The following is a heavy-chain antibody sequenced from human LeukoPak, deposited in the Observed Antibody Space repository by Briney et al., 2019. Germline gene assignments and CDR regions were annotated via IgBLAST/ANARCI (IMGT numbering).Heavy chain of an antibody. V-gene: IGHV1-69*01. Sequence: WASVKVSCKASGGTFSSYAISWVRQAPGQGLEWMGGIIPIFGTANYAQKFQGRVTITADESTSTAYMELSSLRSEDTAVYYCASSPSGVLEWYNWFDPWGQGTLVTVSS. CDR3: ASSPSGVLEWYNWFDP. J-gene: IGHJ5*02. D-gene: IGHD3-3*01. CDR1: GGTFSSYA. CDR2: IIPIFGTA.